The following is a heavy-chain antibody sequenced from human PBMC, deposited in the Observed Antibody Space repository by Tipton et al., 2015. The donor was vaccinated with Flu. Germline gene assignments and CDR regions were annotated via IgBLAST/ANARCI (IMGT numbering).Heavy chain of an antibody. CDR3: ARSYSYGYSAFDI. CDR2: INPDSGGT. D-gene: IGHD5-18*01. V-gene: IGHV1-2*04. Sequence: QLVQSGAEVKKPGASVKVSCKASGYTFTDYYMHWVRQAPGQGLEWMGWINPDSGGTNYAQKFQGWVTMTRDTSISTAYMELSRLRTDDTAVYYCARSYSYGYSAFDIWGPGTMVTVSS. J-gene: IGHJ3*02. CDR1: GYTFTDYY.